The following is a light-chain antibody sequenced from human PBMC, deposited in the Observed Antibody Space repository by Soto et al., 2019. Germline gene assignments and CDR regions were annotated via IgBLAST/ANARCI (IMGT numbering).Light chain of an antibody. Sequence: DIVMTLSPDSLALALGERATINCKSIQSVLYRSNNNNSVAWYQQQPGQPPKLLIFWASTRESGVPDRFSGSGSGTDFTLTISSLQAEGVAVYYCQQYYSTPTCGQGTKVDIK. CDR1: QSVLYRSNNNNS. V-gene: IGKV4-1*01. J-gene: IGKJ1*01. CDR2: WAS. CDR3: QQYYSTPT.